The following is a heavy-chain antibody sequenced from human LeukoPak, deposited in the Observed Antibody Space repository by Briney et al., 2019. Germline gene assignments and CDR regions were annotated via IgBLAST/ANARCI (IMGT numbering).Heavy chain of an antibody. D-gene: IGHD2-15*01. J-gene: IGHJ4*02. V-gene: IGHV3-73*01. CDR2: IRSKANNYAT. CDR1: GFTFSGSV. Sequence: PGGSLRLSCAASGFTFSGSVMHWVRQASGKGLELVCRIRSKANNYATAYAASVEGRFTISRDDSKNTAYLQMNSLKTEDTAVYYCTVNYCSGGSCYMLWGQGTLVTVSS. CDR3: TVNYCSGGSCYML.